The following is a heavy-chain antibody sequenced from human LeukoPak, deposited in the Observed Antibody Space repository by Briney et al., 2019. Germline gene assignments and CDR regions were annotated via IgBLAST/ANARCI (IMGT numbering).Heavy chain of an antibody. V-gene: IGHV3-48*01. CDR3: ARAPALRFLEYYFYYMDV. D-gene: IGHD3-3*01. J-gene: IGHJ6*03. Sequence: GGSLRLSCATSGFTFSSYSMNWVRQAPGKGLEWVSYISSSSSTIYYADSVKGRFTISRDNARTSLYLQMHSLRADDTAVYYCARAPALRFLEYYFYYMDVWGKGTTVIVSS. CDR1: GFTFSSYS. CDR2: ISSSSSTI.